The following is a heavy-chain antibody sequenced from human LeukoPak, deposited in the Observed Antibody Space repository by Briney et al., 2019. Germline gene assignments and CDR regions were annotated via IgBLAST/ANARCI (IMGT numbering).Heavy chain of an antibody. V-gene: IGHV3-9*01. D-gene: IGHD2-2*02. CDR2: ISWNSGSI. J-gene: IGHJ3*02. CDR1: GFIFDDYA. Sequence: PGGSLRLSCAASGFIFDDYAMHWVRQTPGKGLEWVSGISWNSGSIGYADSVKGRFTISRDNAKNSLYLQMNSLRAEDTAVYYCAREDCSSTSCYKRNNDAFDIWGQGTMVTVSS. CDR3: AREDCSSTSCYKRNNDAFDI.